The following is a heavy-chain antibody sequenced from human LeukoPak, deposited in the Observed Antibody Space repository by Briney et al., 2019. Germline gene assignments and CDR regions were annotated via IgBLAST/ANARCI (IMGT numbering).Heavy chain of an antibody. J-gene: IGHJ6*03. D-gene: IGHD6-13*01. V-gene: IGHV3-21*01. CDR2: ISSSSSYI. CDR1: GFTFSSYS. CDR3: ASAYAAGYYYYYMDV. Sequence: SGGSLRLSCAASGFTFSSYSMNWVRQAPGKGLEWVSSISSSSSYIYYADSVKGRFTISRDNAKNSLYLQMNSLRAEDTAVYYCASAYAAGYYYYYMDVWGKGTTVTVSS.